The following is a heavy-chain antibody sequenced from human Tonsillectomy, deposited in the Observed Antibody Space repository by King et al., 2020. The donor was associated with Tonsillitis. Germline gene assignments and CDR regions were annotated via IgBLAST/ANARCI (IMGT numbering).Heavy chain of an antibody. J-gene: IGHJ4*02. CDR3: ARSRRGTVVTG. V-gene: IGHV1-46*01. CDR2: INPSGGST. D-gene: IGHD4-23*01. Sequence: VQLVESGAEVKKPGASVKVSCKASGYTFTSYYMHWVRQAPGQGLEWMGIINPSGGSTSYAQKFQRRDTMTRDTSTSTVYMELSSLRSEDTAVYYCARSRRGTVVTGWGQGTLVTVSS. CDR1: GYTFTSYY.